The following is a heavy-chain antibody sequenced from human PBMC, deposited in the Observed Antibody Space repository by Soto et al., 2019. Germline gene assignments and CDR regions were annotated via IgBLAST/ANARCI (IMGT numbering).Heavy chain of an antibody. Sequence: SETLSLTCTVSGGSISTYYWSWIRQPPGKGLEWIGYILYSGSTNYNPSFKSRVTMSVDTSKNQFSLKLSSVTAADTAVYYCARQPRYYYYYMDVWGKGTTVTVSS. CDR3: ARQPRYYYYYMDV. CDR2: ILYSGST. CDR1: GGSISTYY. V-gene: IGHV4-59*08. J-gene: IGHJ6*03.